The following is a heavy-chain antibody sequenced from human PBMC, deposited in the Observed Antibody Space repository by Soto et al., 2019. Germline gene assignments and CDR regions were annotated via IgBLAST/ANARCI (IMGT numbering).Heavy chain of an antibody. CDR1: GFTFSGSA. D-gene: IGHD3-22*01. V-gene: IGHV3-73*02. CDR2: IRSKANSYAT. J-gene: IGHJ6*02. Sequence: EVQLVESGGGLVQPGGSLQLYCAASGFTFSGSAMHWVRQASGKGLEWVGRIRSKANSYATAYAASVKGRFTISRDDSKNTAYLQMNSLKTEDTAVYYCTSSALIDYYYYYGMDVWGQGTTVTVSS. CDR3: TSSALIDYYYYYGMDV.